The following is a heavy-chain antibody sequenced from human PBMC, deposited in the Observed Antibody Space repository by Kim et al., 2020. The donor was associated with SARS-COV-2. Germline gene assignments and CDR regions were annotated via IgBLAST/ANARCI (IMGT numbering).Heavy chain of an antibody. Sequence: GGSLRLSCEASGFTFNRQAMAWVRQAPGKGLEWVSGLGGSGADTYYADSVKGRFTISRDSSTNTLYLQVSSLRVEDTAIYYCAKLKTMLQGVNYFDSWGEGTLVTVSA. D-gene: IGHD3-10*01. CDR2: LGGSGADT. J-gene: IGHJ4*02. V-gene: IGHV3-23*01. CDR3: AKLKTMLQGVNYFDS. CDR1: GFTFNRQA.